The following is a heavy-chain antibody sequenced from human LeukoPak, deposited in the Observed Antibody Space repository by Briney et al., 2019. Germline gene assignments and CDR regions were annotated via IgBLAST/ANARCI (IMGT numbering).Heavy chain of an antibody. CDR3: AKDQIRYSYVYYMDV. V-gene: IGHV3-9*01. D-gene: IGHD3-9*01. Sequence: GGSLRLSCAASGFTFDDYAMHWVRQAPGKGLEWVSGISWNSGSIGYADSVKGRFTISRDNSKNTLYLQMNSLRAEDTAVYYCAKDQIRYSYVYYMDVWGKGTTVTISS. CDR2: ISWNSGSI. CDR1: GFTFDDYA. J-gene: IGHJ6*03.